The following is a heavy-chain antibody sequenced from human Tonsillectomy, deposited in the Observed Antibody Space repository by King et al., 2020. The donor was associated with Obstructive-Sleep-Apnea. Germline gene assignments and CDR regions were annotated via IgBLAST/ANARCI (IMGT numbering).Heavy chain of an antibody. CDR2: ISYSGTT. V-gene: IGHV4-59*08. CDR3: ATHELELRPFDY. Sequence: HVQLQESGPGLVKPSETLSLTCNVSGGSISSYFWSWIRQPPGKGLEWIGDISYSGTTKYNPILKSRVTISVDTSKNQFSLKLSAVTAADTAVYSCATHELELRPFDYWGQGALVTVSS. CDR1: GGSISSYF. D-gene: IGHD1-7*01. J-gene: IGHJ4*02.